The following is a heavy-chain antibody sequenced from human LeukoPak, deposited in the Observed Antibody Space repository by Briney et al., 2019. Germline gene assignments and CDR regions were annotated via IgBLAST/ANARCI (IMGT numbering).Heavy chain of an antibody. Sequence: GGSLRLSCIVSGFTLSSYEMSWIRQAPGKGLEWVASIEYSGGSAYYADSVKGRFSISREDSKNTLYLQLNSLRAEDTAVYYCARDLGYSSGPNYWGQGTRVTVSS. CDR2: IEYSGGSA. J-gene: IGHJ4*02. D-gene: IGHD6-19*01. CDR1: GFTLSSYE. CDR3: ARDLGYSSGPNY. V-gene: IGHV3-23*01.